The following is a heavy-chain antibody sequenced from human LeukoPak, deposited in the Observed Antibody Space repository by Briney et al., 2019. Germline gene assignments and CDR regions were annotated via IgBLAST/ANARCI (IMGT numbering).Heavy chain of an antibody. V-gene: IGHV3-7*01. CDR1: GFTFSSYW. CDR2: IKQDGSEK. D-gene: IGHD4-17*01. Sequence: GGSLRLSCAASGFTFSSYWMSWVRQAPRKGLEWVANIKQDGSEKYYVDSVKGRFTISRDNAKNSLYLQMNSLRAEDTAVYYCARAMRDYGDFEGPFDYWGQGTLVTVSS. J-gene: IGHJ4*02. CDR3: ARAMRDYGDFEGPFDY.